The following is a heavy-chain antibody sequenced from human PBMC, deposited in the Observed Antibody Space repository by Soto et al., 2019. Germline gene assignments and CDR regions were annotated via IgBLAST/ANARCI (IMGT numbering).Heavy chain of an antibody. CDR3: VHSRCGGDCLQSYPSHYYYGMDV. V-gene: IGHV2-5*02. J-gene: IGHJ6*02. D-gene: IGHD2-21*02. CDR2: IYWDNDK. Sequence: QITLKESGPTLVKPTQTLTLTCTFSGFSLSTSGVGVGWIRQPPGKALEWLALIYWDNDKRYSPSLQSRLTTTTDTSKNPGVLTMSNMDPVDTATYYCVHSRCGGDCLQSYPSHYYYGMDVWGQGTTVTVSS. CDR1: GFSLSTSGVG.